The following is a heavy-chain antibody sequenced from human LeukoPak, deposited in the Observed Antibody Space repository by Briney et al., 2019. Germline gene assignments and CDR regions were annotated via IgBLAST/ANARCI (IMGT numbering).Heavy chain of an antibody. CDR2: IKQDGSEK. CDR3: ARAKRGYSGYGQY. D-gene: IGHD5-12*01. CDR1: GFTFSAFA. V-gene: IGHV3-7*01. J-gene: IGHJ4*02. Sequence: PGGSLTLSCAASGFTFSAFAMHWVRQAPGKGLEWVANIKQDGSEKYYVDSVKGRFTISRDNAKSSLYLQMNSLRAEDTAVYYCARAKRGYSGYGQYWGQGTLVTVSS.